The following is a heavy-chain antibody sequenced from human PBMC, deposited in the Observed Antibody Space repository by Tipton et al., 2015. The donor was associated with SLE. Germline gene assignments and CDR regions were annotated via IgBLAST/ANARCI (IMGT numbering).Heavy chain of an antibody. D-gene: IGHD6-13*01. CDR1: GGSISSYY. Sequence: TLSLSCTVSGGSISSYYWSWIRQPPGKGLEWIGYIYTSGSTNYNPSLQSRVTISVDTSKNQFSLKLSSVTAADTAVYYCAGRGYSSSWYYFDYWGQGTLVTVSS. V-gene: IGHV4-4*08. J-gene: IGHJ4*02. CDR3: AGRGYSSSWYYFDY. CDR2: IYTSGST.